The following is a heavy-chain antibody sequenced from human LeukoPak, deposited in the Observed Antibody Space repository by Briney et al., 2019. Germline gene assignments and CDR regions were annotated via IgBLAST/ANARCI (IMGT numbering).Heavy chain of an antibody. Sequence: SETLSLTCTVSGGSISSSSYYWGWIRQPPGKGLEWIGYIYYSGSTNYNPSLKSRVTISVDTSKNQFSLKLSSVTAADTAVYYCARVRLDSSGWRPTDYWGQGTLVTVSS. CDR3: ARVRLDSSGWRPTDY. J-gene: IGHJ4*02. V-gene: IGHV4-61*05. D-gene: IGHD6-19*01. CDR1: GGSISSSSYY. CDR2: IYYSGST.